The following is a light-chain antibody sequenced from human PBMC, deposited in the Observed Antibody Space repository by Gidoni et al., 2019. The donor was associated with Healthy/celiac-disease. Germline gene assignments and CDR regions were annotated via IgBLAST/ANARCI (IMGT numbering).Light chain of an antibody. J-gene: IGKJ4*01. Sequence: IQLTQSPSSLSASVGDRVTITCQASQAISKSLNCYQQKQGNAPKLLIYDASNLETGVPSRSSGSGSGTDFTFTISSLQQEDIATYYCQQYDDLPLTFGGGTKVEIK. CDR3: QQYDDLPLT. V-gene: IGKV1-33*01. CDR1: QAISKS. CDR2: DAS.